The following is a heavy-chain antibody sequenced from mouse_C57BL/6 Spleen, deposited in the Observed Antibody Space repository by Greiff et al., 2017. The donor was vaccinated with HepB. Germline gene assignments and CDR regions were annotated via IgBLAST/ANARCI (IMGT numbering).Heavy chain of an antibody. CDR2: IWSDGST. J-gene: IGHJ3*01. V-gene: IGHV2-6-1*01. Sequence: QVQLKESGPGLVAPSQSLSITCTVSGFSLTSYGVHWVRQPPGKGLEWLVVIWSDGSTTYNSALKSRLSISKDNSKSKVFLKMNSLQTDDTAMYYCARHDWGSSYGFAYWGQGTLVTVSA. D-gene: IGHD1-1*01. CDR1: GFSLTSYG. CDR3: ARHDWGSSYGFAY.